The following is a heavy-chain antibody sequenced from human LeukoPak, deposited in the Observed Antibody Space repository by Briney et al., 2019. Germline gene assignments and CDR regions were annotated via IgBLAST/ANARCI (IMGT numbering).Heavy chain of an antibody. CDR3: ARVLYRLQFVDY. J-gene: IGHJ4*02. V-gene: IGHV1-18*01. Sequence: ASVKVSCKASGYTFTSYGISWVRQAPGQGLEWMGWISAYNGNTKSAQKLQGRVTMTTDTSTSTAYMELRSLRSDDTAVYYCARVLYRLQFVDYWGQGTLVTVSS. D-gene: IGHD5-24*01. CDR1: GYTFTSYG. CDR2: ISAYNGNT.